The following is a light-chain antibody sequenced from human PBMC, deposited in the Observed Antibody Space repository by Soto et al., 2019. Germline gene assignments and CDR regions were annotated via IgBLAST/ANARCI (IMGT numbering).Light chain of an antibody. CDR3: SSYTSSSPL. CDR1: SSDVGGYNY. CDR2: DVS. V-gene: IGLV2-14*01. J-gene: IGLJ2*01. Sequence: QSALTQPASVSGSPGQSITISCTGTSSDVGGYNYVSWYQQHPGKAPKLMIYDVSNRPSGVSNRFSGSKSGNTASLTISGLQAEDEADYYCSSYTSSSPLXGGGTKLTVL.